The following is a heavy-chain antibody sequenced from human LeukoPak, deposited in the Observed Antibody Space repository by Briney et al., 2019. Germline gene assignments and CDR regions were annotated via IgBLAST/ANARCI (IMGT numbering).Heavy chain of an antibody. Sequence: GGSLRLSCVSSGFTFSSFAMSWVRQAPGKGLEWVSSINTMGRRTYYADSVKGRFTISRDNSKNTLSLQMSSLRAGDTAVNYCVKGSYYESSGHYYFDYWGQGTLVIVSS. CDR1: GFTFSSFA. V-gene: IGHV3-23*01. CDR3: VKGSYYESSGHYYFDY. CDR2: INTMGRRT. D-gene: IGHD3-22*01. J-gene: IGHJ4*02.